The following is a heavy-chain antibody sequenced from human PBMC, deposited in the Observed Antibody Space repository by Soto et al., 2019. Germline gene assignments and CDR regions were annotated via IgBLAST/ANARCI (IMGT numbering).Heavy chain of an antibody. CDR1: GFTFSSYG. Sequence: GGSLRLSCAASGFTFSSYGMHWVRQAPGKGLEWVTVISNDGSNKYYADSVKGRFTISRDNSKNTLYLQMNSLRAEDTAVYYCAKAAYYYDSSGYPPLGDYWGQGTLVTVSS. CDR3: AKAAYYYDSSGYPPLGDY. CDR2: ISNDGSNK. J-gene: IGHJ4*02. D-gene: IGHD3-22*01. V-gene: IGHV3-30*18.